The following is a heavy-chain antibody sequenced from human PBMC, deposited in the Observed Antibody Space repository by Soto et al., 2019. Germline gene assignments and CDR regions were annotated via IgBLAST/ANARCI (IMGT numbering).Heavy chain of an antibody. D-gene: IGHD3-16*01. J-gene: IGHJ4*02. V-gene: IGHV3-21*01. CDR3: ARDNIWGSLFSH. CDR2: ISSSSSYI. CDR1: GFTFSSYS. Sequence: EVQLVESGGGLVKPGGSLRLSCAASGFTFSSYSMNWVRQAPGKGLEWVSSISSSSSYIYYADSVKGRCTISRDNAKNSLYLQRNSLRAEDTAVYYCARDNIWGSLFSHWGQGTLVTVSS.